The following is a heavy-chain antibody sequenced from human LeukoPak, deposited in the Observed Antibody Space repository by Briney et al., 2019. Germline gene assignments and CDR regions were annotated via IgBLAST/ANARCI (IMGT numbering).Heavy chain of an antibody. D-gene: IGHD3-22*01. V-gene: IGHV3-43D*03. CDR1: GFTFDDYA. CDR2: ISWDGGST. Sequence: GGSLRLSCAASGFTFDDYAMHWVRQAPGKGLEWVSLISWDGGSTYYADSVKGRFTISRDNSKNSLYLQMNSLRAEDTALYYCAKDGDSSGYYPDYWGQGTLVTVSS. CDR3: AKDGDSSGYYPDY. J-gene: IGHJ4*02.